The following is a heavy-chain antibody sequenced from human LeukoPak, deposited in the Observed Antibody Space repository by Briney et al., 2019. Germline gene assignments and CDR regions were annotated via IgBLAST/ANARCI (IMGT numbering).Heavy chain of an antibody. V-gene: IGHV4-39*07. CDR1: GGSISSSSYY. Sequence: SETLSLTCTVSGGSISSSSYYWGWIRQPPGKGLEWIGSIYYSGSTYYNPSLKSRVTISVDTSKNQFSLKLSSVTAADTAVYYCGIYCSGGSCYDYWGQGTLVTVSS. D-gene: IGHD2-15*01. J-gene: IGHJ4*02. CDR2: IYYSGST. CDR3: GIYCSGGSCYDY.